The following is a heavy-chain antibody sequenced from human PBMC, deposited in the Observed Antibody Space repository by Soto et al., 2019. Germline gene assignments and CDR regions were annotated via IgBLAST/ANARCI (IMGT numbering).Heavy chain of an antibody. D-gene: IGHD2-15*01. CDR2: IIPILGIA. J-gene: IGHJ4*02. CDR1: GGTFSSYT. Sequence: SVKVSCKASGGTFSSYTISWVRQAPGQGLEWMGRIIPILGIANYAQKFQGRVTITADKSTSTAYMELSSLRSEDTAVYYCARDPQIYCSGGSCYSRQFFDYWGQGALVTVSS. V-gene: IGHV1-69*04. CDR3: ARDPQIYCSGGSCYSRQFFDY.